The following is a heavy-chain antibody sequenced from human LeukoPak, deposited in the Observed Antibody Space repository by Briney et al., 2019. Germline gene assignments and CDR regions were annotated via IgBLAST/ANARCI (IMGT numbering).Heavy chain of an antibody. V-gene: IGHV3-21*04. Sequence: GGSLRLSCAASGFTFSLYTMHWVRQAPGKGLEWVSSISSSSSYMYYADSVKGRFTISRDNAKNSLYLQMNSLRAEDTAVYYCARGTTVTTPFDYWGQGTLVTVSS. CDR3: ARGTTVTTPFDY. CDR1: GFTFSLYT. D-gene: IGHD4-17*01. J-gene: IGHJ4*02. CDR2: ISSSSSYM.